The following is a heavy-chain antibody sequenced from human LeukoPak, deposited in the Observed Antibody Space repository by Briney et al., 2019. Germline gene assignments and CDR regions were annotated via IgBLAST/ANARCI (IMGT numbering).Heavy chain of an antibody. CDR1: GYSFTAYY. CDR3: ARSPHILTGENFDY. CDR2: INPNSGGT. Sequence: ASVKVSCKASGYSFTAYYMHWVRQAPGQGLEWMGWINPNSGGTNYAQEFQGRVTMTRDTSITTAYMEMSRLRSDDTALYYCARSPHILTGENFDYWGQGTLVTVSS. J-gene: IGHJ4*02. V-gene: IGHV1-2*02. D-gene: IGHD3-9*01.